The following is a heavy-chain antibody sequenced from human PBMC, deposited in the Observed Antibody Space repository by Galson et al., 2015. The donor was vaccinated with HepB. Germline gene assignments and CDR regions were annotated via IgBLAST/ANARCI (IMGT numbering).Heavy chain of an antibody. J-gene: IGHJ4*02. Sequence: SVKVSCKASGYTFTSYAMHWVRQAPGQRLEWMGWINAGNGNTKYSQKFQGRVTITRDTSASTAYMELSSLRSEDTAVYYCARAGTMVREEFGGDYWGQGTLVTVSS. CDR3: ARAGTMVREEFGGDY. CDR1: GYTFTSYA. CDR2: INAGNGNT. V-gene: IGHV1-3*01. D-gene: IGHD3-10*01.